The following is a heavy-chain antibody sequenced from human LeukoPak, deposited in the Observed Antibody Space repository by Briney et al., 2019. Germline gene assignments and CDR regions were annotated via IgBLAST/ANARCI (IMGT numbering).Heavy chain of an antibody. V-gene: IGHV3-23*01. CDR2: ISSSGATT. J-gene: IGHJ4*02. CDR3: AKRRGSYGPFDY. Sequence: GGSLRLSCAASGFTFSSYAMSWVRQAPGEGLEWVSTISSSGATTYYADSVKGRFTISRDNSENTLYLQMNSLRAEDTAVYYCAKRRGSYGPFDYWGQGTLATVSS. D-gene: IGHD1-26*01. CDR1: GFTFSSYA.